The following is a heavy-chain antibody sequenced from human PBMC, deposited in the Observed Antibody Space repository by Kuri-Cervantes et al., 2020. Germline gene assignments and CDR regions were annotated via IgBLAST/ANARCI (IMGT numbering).Heavy chain of an antibody. CDR1: GFTFSSYE. Sequence: GGSLRLSCAASGFTFSSYEMNWIRQAPGKGLEWVSLISASTTYIYYADSVRGRFTISRDNAKKSLFLEMSSLRVEDTGVYYCARALTSRYLVDLWGQGTLVTVSS. D-gene: IGHD3-10*01. V-gene: IGHV3-21*01. J-gene: IGHJ4*02. CDR3: ARALTSRYLVDL. CDR2: ISASTTYI.